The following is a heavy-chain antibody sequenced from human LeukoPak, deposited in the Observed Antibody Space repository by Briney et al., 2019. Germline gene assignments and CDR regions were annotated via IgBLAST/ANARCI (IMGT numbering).Heavy chain of an antibody. CDR3: ARDEYGSGSYPNWFDP. Sequence: SGTLSLTCAVSGGSISSSNWWSWVRQPPGKGLEWIGEIYHSGSTNYNPSLKSRVTISVDKSKNQFSLKLSSVTAADTAVYYCARDEYGSGSYPNWFDPWGQGTLVTVPS. D-gene: IGHD3-10*01. J-gene: IGHJ5*02. V-gene: IGHV4-4*02. CDR1: GGSISSSNW. CDR2: IYHSGST.